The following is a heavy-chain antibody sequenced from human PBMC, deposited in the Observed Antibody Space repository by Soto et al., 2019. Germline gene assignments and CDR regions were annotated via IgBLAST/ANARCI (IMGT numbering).Heavy chain of an antibody. CDR2: IRSSDRTT. CDR3: ARERIVGATIPSFFDF. CDR1: GFSFSSYE. V-gene: IGHV3-48*03. J-gene: IGHJ4*02. Sequence: PGGSLRLSCVASGFSFSSYEMNWVRQAPGKGLEWVSYIRSSDRTTYYADSVKGRFTISRDNAKNSLYLQMNSLRAEDTAVYHCARERIVGATIPSFFDFWGQGTLVTVSS. D-gene: IGHD1-26*01.